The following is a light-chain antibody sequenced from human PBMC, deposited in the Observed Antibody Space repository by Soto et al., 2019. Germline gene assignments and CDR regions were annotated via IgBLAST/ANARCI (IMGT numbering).Light chain of an antibody. Sequence: QSALTQPASVSGSPGQSITISCTGTSSDVGGYNYVSLYQQHPGKAPKLMIYDVSNRPSGVSNRFSGAKSGNTASLNISGLQAEDEADYYCSSYTSSSPVVFGGGTKLTVL. CDR1: SSDVGGYNY. V-gene: IGLV2-14*01. J-gene: IGLJ2*01. CDR2: DVS. CDR3: SSYTSSSPVV.